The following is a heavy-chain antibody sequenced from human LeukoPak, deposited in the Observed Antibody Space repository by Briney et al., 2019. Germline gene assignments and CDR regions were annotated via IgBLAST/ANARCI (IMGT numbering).Heavy chain of an antibody. CDR3: ARHGLGSSWFGFDY. CDR2: IYPGDSDP. Sequence: GESLKISCKGSGYTFTTYWIGWVRQMPGKGREWVGIIYPGDSDPRYSPSFQGQVTISADKSISTAYLQWSSLKASDSAMYYCARHGLGSSWFGFDYWGQGTLVTVSS. J-gene: IGHJ4*02. V-gene: IGHV5-51*01. D-gene: IGHD6-13*01. CDR1: GYTFTTYW.